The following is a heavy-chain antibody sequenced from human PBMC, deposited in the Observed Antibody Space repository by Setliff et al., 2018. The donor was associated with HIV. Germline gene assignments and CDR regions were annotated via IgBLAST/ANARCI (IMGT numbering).Heavy chain of an antibody. V-gene: IGHV3-30*04. Sequence: GGFLRLSCAASGFTFSNYAMHWVRQAPGKGLEWVAVISYDGTKEYYADSVKGRFTISRDNSKNTLYLQGGSLRPEDTAVYYCAKEAGVMDAFDIWGQGTMVTVSS. CDR1: GFTFSNYA. J-gene: IGHJ3*02. CDR3: AKEAGVMDAFDI. CDR2: ISYDGTKE. D-gene: IGHD3-16*01.